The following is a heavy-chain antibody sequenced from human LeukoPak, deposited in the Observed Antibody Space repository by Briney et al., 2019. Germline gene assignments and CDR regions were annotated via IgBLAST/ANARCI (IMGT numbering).Heavy chain of an antibody. J-gene: IGHJ4*02. D-gene: IGHD6-19*01. CDR3: ARGAGIGSGWYEKDY. CDR1: GFTFSTYA. CDR2: ISYDGSNK. Sequence: GGSLRLSCAASGFTFSTYAMHWVRQAPGRGLEWVAIISYDGSNKYYADSVKGRFTISRDNSKNTLYLQMNSLRAEDTAVYYCARGAGIGSGWYEKDYWGQGTLVTVSS. V-gene: IGHV3-30*07.